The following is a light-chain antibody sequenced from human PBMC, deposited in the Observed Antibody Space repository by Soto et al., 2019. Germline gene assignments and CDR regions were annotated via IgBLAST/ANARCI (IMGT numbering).Light chain of an antibody. CDR1: QDIGGR. J-gene: IGKJ1*01. Sequence: DIQMTHSPSAVCAYIEDRITITCRARQDIGGRLAWFQQKPGKAPQYLIQAASILQSGVPSRFSGSGSGTEFILTINNLQPEDFTSYFCLQVYSFPRTFGLGTKVDI. CDR2: AAS. CDR3: LQVYSFPRT. V-gene: IGKV1-12*01.